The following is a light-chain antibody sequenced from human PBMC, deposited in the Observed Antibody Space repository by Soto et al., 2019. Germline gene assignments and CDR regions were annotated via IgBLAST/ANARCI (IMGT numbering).Light chain of an antibody. V-gene: IGKV3-20*01. CDR3: QQTFHSPRT. CDR2: DSS. Sequence: EIVLTQSPGTLSLSPGETASLSCWASQSIISNFLAWYQQRRGQPPRLLLYDSSRRASGIPARFTGSGSGPAFTLTISRVEPEDSAVYYCQQTFHSPRTFGQGTRLEI. J-gene: IGKJ2*01. CDR1: QSIISNF.